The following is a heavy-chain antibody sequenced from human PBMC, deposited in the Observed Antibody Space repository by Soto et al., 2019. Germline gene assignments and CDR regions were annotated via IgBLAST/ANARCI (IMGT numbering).Heavy chain of an antibody. Sequence: EVQLVESGGVVVQPGGSLRLSCAASGFTFDDYTMHWVRHAPGKGLEWVALISWDGGSTYYADSVKGRFTISRDNSKNSRYLQMNSLRTEDTALYYCAKDTAAAGNGMDVWSQGTTVTVSS. CDR3: AKDTAAAGNGMDV. CDR2: ISWDGGST. CDR1: GFTFDDYT. V-gene: IGHV3-43*01. J-gene: IGHJ6*02. D-gene: IGHD6-13*01.